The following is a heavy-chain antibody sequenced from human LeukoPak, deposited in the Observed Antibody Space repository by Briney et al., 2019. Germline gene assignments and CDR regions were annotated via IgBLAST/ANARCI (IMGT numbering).Heavy chain of an antibody. J-gene: IGHJ4*02. D-gene: IGHD3-10*01. V-gene: IGHV3-53*01. Sequence: VSGFSVSXXXXXWVRXAPGXXXXXXXSLYSGSHIFYADSVKGRFTISRDNSNNTLYLQMNGLRADDTAVYYCALLVLRSGELQTFDYWGQGTLVTVSS. CDR2: LYSGSHI. CDR1: GFSVSXXX. CDR3: ALLVLRSGELQTFDY.